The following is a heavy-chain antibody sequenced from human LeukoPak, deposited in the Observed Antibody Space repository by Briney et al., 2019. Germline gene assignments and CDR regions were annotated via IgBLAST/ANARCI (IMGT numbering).Heavy chain of an antibody. Sequence: GRSLRLSCAASGFTFSSYAMSWVRQAPGKGLEWVSAINGSGGSTYNADSVKGRFTISRDNSKNTLYLQMSSLRAEDTAVYYCAKDQLFWGSNAFDIWGQGTMVTVS. V-gene: IGHV3-23*01. CDR1: GFTFSSYA. CDR3: AKDQLFWGSNAFDI. CDR2: INGSGGST. J-gene: IGHJ3*02. D-gene: IGHD3-16*01.